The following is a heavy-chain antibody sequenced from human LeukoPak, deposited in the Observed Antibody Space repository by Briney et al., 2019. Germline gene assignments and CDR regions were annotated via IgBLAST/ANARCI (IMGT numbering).Heavy chain of an antibody. J-gene: IGHJ3*02. D-gene: IGHD6-6*01. V-gene: IGHV1-2*02. Sequence: ASVKVSCKASGYTFSDQYIHWVRQSPGQGLEWMGWINPNSGDTDYAQKFQGRVTMTRDTSISTAYIELTSLRSDDTAVYYCASYSTSSGDAFDIWGQGTLVTASS. CDR3: ASYSTSSGDAFDI. CDR1: GYTFSDQY. CDR2: INPNSGDT.